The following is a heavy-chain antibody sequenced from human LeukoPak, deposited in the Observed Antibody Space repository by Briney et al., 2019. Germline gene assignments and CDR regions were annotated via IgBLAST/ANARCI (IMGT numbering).Heavy chain of an antibody. Sequence: SETLSLTCTVSGGSISSYYWSWIRQPPGKGLEWIGYIYYSGSTNYNPSLKNRVTISVDTSKNQFSLKLSSVTAADTAVYYCARGTTIFGVVPNWFDPWGQGTLVTVSS. CDR1: GGSISSYY. CDR3: ARGTTIFGVVPNWFDP. V-gene: IGHV4-59*01. CDR2: IYYSGST. J-gene: IGHJ5*02. D-gene: IGHD3-3*01.